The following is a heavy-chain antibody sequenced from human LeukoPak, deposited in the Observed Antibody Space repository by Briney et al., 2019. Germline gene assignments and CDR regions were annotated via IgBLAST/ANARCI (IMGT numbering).Heavy chain of an antibody. CDR3: ARDNRGYVWGSYRHYYYYYMDV. V-gene: IGHV3-23*01. J-gene: IGHJ6*03. D-gene: IGHD3-16*02. CDR1: GFTFSSYA. CDR2: ISGSGGST. Sequence: GGSLRLSCAASGFTFSSYAMSWVRQAPGKGLEWVSAISGSGGSTYYAGSVKGRFTISRDNSKNTLYLQMNSLRAEDTAVYYCARDNRGYVWGSYRHYYYYYMDVWGKGTTVTVSS.